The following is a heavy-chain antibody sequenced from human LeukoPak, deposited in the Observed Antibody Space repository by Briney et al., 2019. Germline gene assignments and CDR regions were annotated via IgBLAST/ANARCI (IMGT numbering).Heavy chain of an antibody. CDR1: GYSITSSYF. V-gene: IGHV4-38-2*02. CDR2: IFHGGTT. Sequence: SSETLSLTCTVSGYSITSSYFWGWIRQPPGKGLEWIGSIFHGGTTYYNPSLKSRVTLSLDTSNNQFSLTLTSVTAADTAVYYCARERDFYYCMDVWDTGTTVIVSS. J-gene: IGHJ6*03. CDR3: ARERDFYYCMDV.